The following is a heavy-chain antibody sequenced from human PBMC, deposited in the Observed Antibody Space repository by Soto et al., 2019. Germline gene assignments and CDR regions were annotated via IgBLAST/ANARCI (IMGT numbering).Heavy chain of an antibody. J-gene: IGHJ6*03. CDR1: GFTFSNYW. V-gene: IGHV3-7*01. D-gene: IGHD5-18*01. Sequence: EVQLVESGGGLVQPGGSLRLSCAASGFTFSNYWMSWVRQAPGKGLEWVANIKQDGSEKYYVGSVKGRFTISRDNAKNSLYLQMNSLRAEDTAVYFCARERRGYSYVYYYYYYMDVWGKGTTVTVSS. CDR2: IKQDGSEK. CDR3: ARERRGYSYVYYYYYYMDV.